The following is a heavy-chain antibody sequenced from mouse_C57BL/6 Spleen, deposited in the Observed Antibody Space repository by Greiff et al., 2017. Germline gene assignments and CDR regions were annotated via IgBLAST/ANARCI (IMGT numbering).Heavy chain of an antibody. Sequence: EVQGVESGRGLVKPGGSLKLSCAASGFTFSSYDMSWVRQTPEKRLEWVATLSDGGSYTYYPDNVKGRVTISRDNAKNNLYLQMSHLKSEDTAMYYCARDNSYFDYWGQGTTLTVSS. CDR3: ARDNSYFDY. V-gene: IGHV5-4*01. CDR1: GFTFSSYD. CDR2: LSDGGSYT. D-gene: IGHD4-1*02. J-gene: IGHJ2*01.